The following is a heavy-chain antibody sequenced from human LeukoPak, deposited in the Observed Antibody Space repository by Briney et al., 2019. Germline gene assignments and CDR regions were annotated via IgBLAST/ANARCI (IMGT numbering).Heavy chain of an antibody. V-gene: IGHV4-34*01. Sequence: PSETLSLTCAVYGGSFSGYYWSWIRQPPGKGLEWIWEINHSGSTNYNPSLKSRVTISVDTSKNQFSLKLSSVTAADTAVYYCARGRGRGHRGGYYYYGMDVWGKGTTVTVSS. CDR1: GGSFSGYY. CDR2: INHSGST. D-gene: IGHD5-18*01. CDR3: ARGRGRGHRGGYYYYGMDV. J-gene: IGHJ6*04.